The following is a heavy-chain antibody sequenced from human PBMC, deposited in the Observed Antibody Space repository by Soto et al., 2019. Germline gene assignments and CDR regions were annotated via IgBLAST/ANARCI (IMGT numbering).Heavy chain of an antibody. CDR2: IYWNDDK. D-gene: IGHD3-10*01. Sequence: QITLKESGPTLVKPTQTLTLTCTFSGFSLSTSRVGVGWIRQPPGKALEWLALIYWNDDKRYSPSLKSRLTITKDTSKNQVVLTMTNMDPVDTATYYCAHRRSYYGSGSSGGYFDYWGQGTLVTVSS. CDR1: GFSLSTSRVG. J-gene: IGHJ4*02. V-gene: IGHV2-5*01. CDR3: AHRRSYYGSGSSGGYFDY.